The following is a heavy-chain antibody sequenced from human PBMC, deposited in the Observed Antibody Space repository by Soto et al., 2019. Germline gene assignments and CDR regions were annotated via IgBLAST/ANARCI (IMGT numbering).Heavy chain of an antibody. CDR1: GGSISSGGYS. J-gene: IGHJ6*02. Sequence: SETLSLTCAVSGGSISSGGYSWSWIRQPPGKGLEWIGYIYHSGSAYYNPSLKSRVTISVDTSKNQFSLNLSSVTAADTAVYYCARERGYCSGGSCSLAGMDVWGQGTTVTVSS. V-gene: IGHV4-30-2*05. CDR2: IYHSGSA. CDR3: ARERGYCSGGSCSLAGMDV. D-gene: IGHD2-15*01.